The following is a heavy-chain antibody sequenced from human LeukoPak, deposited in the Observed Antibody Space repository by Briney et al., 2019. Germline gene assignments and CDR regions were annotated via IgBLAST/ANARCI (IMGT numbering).Heavy chain of an antibody. CDR1: GGTFSSYA. Sequence: ASVKVSCKASGGTFSSYAISWVRQAPGQGLEWMGGIIPIFGTANYAQKFQGRVTITTDESTSTAYMQLSSLRSEDTAVYYCARGDSSSSYYYYMDVWGKGTTVTVSS. D-gene: IGHD6-13*01. CDR3: ARGDSSSSYYYYMDV. V-gene: IGHV1-69*05. CDR2: IIPIFGTA. J-gene: IGHJ6*03.